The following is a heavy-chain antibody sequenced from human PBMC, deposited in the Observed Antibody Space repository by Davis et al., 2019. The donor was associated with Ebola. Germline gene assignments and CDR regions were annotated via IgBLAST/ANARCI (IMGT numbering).Heavy chain of an antibody. Sequence: PGGSLRLSCATSGFTLSAHCMNWVRQAPGKGLEWVSSISSSSSYIYYADSVKGRFTISRDNAKNSLYLQMNSLRAEDTAVYYCASHLVDTAMEPLGYYGMDVWGQGTTVTVSS. D-gene: IGHD5-18*01. J-gene: IGHJ6*02. CDR2: ISSSSSYI. CDR1: GFTLSAHC. CDR3: ASHLVDTAMEPLGYYGMDV. V-gene: IGHV3-21*04.